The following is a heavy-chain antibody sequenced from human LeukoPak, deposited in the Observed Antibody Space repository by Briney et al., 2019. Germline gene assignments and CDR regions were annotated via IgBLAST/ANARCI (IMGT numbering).Heavy chain of an antibody. D-gene: IGHD4-23*01. Sequence: ASVKVSCKASGGTFSSYAISWVRQAPGQGLEWMGGIIPIFGTANYAQRFQGRVTITADESTSTAYMELSSLRSEDTAVYYCARVKLRWNSHNNNGPFDYWGQGTLVTVSS. CDR3: ARVKLRWNSHNNNGPFDY. CDR2: IIPIFGTA. V-gene: IGHV1-69*13. CDR1: GGTFSSYA. J-gene: IGHJ4*02.